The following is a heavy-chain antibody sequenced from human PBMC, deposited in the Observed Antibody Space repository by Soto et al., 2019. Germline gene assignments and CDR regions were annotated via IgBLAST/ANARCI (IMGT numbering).Heavy chain of an antibody. Sequence: SGGSLRLSCAASGFTFSSYSMNWVRQAPGKGLEWVSSISSSSSYIYYADSVKGRFTISRDNAKNSLYLQMNSLRAEDTAVYYCARGYSGYETLHYYYYMDVWGKGTTVTVSS. J-gene: IGHJ6*03. V-gene: IGHV3-21*01. CDR1: GFTFSSYS. CDR2: ISSSSSYI. D-gene: IGHD5-12*01. CDR3: ARGYSGYETLHYYYYMDV.